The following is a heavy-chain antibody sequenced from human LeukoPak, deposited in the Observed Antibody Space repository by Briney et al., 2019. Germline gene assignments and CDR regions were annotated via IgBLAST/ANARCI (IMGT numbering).Heavy chain of an antibody. CDR1: GFSFGNYA. D-gene: IGHD2-21*01. Sequence: GGSLRLSCVASGFSFGNYAMSWVRQAPGKGLQRVSQISRTGGATWYAGFARDRFTISRDNSKKTLYLQMSGLRVEDTAMYYCVKDPRDTYGTNWFVSWGQGTLLIVSS. V-gene: IGHV3-23*01. CDR3: VKDPRDTYGTNWFVS. J-gene: IGHJ5*01. CDR2: ISRTGGAT.